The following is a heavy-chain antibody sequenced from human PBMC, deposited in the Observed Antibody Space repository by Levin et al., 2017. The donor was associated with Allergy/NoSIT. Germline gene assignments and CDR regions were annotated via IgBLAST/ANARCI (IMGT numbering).Heavy chain of an antibody. Sequence: GESLKISCAASGFTFSSYAMSWVRQAPGKGLEWVSAITGSGGRTYYAESGKGRFTISRDNSKNTLYLQMNSLRAEDTAVYYCAKDFQRRDGNYYDLGDYWGQGTLVTVSS. V-gene: IGHV3-23*01. CDR1: GFTFSSYA. J-gene: IGHJ4*02. D-gene: IGHD5-24*01. CDR3: AKDFQRRDGNYYDLGDY. CDR2: ITGSGGRT.